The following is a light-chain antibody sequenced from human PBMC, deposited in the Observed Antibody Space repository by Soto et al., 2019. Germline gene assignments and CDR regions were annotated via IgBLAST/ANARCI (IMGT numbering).Light chain of an antibody. CDR3: QQYGSSPVT. V-gene: IGKV3-20*01. CDR1: QSVSSSY. J-gene: IGKJ2*01. Sequence: EIVLTQSPGTLSLSPGERATLSCRASQSVSSSYLAWYQQRPGQAPRLLIYGASSRATGIPDRFSGSGSGTDFTLTISRLEPEDFAVYYCQQYGSSPVTFGQGTKLEIK. CDR2: GAS.